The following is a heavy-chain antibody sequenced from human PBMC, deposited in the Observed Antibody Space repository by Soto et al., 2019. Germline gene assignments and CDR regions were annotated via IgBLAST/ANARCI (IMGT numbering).Heavy chain of an antibody. V-gene: IGHV3-33*01. CDR3: AREPHYYDSSGQDAFDI. CDR2: IWYDGSNK. Sequence: QVQLVESGGGVVQPGRSLRLYCAASGFTFSSYGMHWVRQAPGKGLEWVAVIWYDGSNKYYADSVKGRFTISRDNSKNTLYLQMNSLRAEDTAVYYCAREPHYYDSSGQDAFDIWGQGTMVTVSS. CDR1: GFTFSSYG. D-gene: IGHD3-22*01. J-gene: IGHJ3*02.